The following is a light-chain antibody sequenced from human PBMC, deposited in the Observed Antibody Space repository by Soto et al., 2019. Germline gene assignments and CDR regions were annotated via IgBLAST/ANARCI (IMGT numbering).Light chain of an antibody. J-gene: IGKJ2*01. Sequence: EIVLTQSPGTLSLSPGERATLSCRASQSVSSSSYLAWYQQKPGQAPRLLIYGASSRATGIPDRFSGSGSATDFSLTISRREPDDFAVYYCRQYGSSPSYTFGQGTKLEIK. CDR2: GAS. CDR1: QSVSSSSY. CDR3: RQYGSSPSYT. V-gene: IGKV3-20*01.